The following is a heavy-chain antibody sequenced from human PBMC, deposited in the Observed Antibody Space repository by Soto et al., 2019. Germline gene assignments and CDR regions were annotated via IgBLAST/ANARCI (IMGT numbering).Heavy chain of an antibody. CDR1: GFTFSSYS. CDR3: AREVRDTAVADFDY. V-gene: IGHV3-48*01. Sequence: EVQLVESGGGLVQPGGSLRLSCAASGFTFSSYSMNWVRQAPGKGLEWLSYISSSISTMHYADSVKGRFTISRDNXKXXXXXQXNXXXXXXXAXYYCAREVRDTAVADFDYWGQGTLVTVSS. J-gene: IGHJ4*02. D-gene: IGHD5-18*01. CDR2: ISSSISTM.